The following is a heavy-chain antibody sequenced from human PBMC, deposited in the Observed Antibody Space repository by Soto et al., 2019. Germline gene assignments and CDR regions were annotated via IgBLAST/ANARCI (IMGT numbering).Heavy chain of an antibody. J-gene: IGHJ4*02. CDR1: GYGFTTYG. CDR3: ARGRYGDY. CDR2: ISAHNGNT. Sequence: QVHLVQSGAEVKKPGASVQVSCKGSGYGFTTYGITWVRQAPGQGLEWMAWISAHNGNTNYAQKLQGRVTVTRDTSTSTAYMELRSLRSDDTAVYYCARGRYGDYWGQGALVTVS. D-gene: IGHD1-1*01. V-gene: IGHV1-18*01.